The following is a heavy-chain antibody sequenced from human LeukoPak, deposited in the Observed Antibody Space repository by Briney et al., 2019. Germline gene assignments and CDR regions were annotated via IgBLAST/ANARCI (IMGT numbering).Heavy chain of an antibody. J-gene: IGHJ4*02. CDR1: GGSISSYY. Sequence: PSETLSLTCIVSGGSISSYYWSWIRQPPGKGLEWIGYIYYSGNTNFNPSLKSRVTISLDTSKNQFSLKLSSVTAADTAVYYCARDLGDYFDYWGQGTLVTVS. CDR2: IYYSGNT. V-gene: IGHV4-59*01. D-gene: IGHD2-15*01. CDR3: ARDLGDYFDY.